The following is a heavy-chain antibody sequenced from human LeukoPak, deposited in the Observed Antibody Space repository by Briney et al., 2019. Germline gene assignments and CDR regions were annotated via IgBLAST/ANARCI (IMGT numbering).Heavy chain of an antibody. V-gene: IGHV3-23*01. J-gene: IGHJ4*02. D-gene: IGHD6-19*01. CDR2: ISGSGGST. CDR3: AKGYSSGWPHFY. Sequence: GGSLRLSCAASGFTFSTYVLSWVRQAPGKGLEWVSAISGSGGSTYYADSVKGRFTISGDNSKNTLYLQMNSLRAEDTAVYYCAKGYSSGWPHFYWGQGTLVTVSS. CDR1: GFTFSTYV.